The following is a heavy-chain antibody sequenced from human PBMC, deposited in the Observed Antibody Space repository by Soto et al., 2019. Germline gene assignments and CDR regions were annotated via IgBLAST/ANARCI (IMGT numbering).Heavy chain of an antibody. CDR2: IWYDGSIK. CDR3: VRGVGNYYHGMDV. D-gene: IGHD3-10*01. Sequence: QVQLVESGGGVVQPGRSLKLSCAASGFSLSTSGMHWVRQAPGKGLEWLAVIWYDGSIKNYADSVKGRFTISRDNSKDTVYLQMNSLTAEDMAVYFCVRGVGNYYHGMDVWGRGTTVTVSS. V-gene: IGHV3-33*01. J-gene: IGHJ6*02. CDR1: GFSLSTSG.